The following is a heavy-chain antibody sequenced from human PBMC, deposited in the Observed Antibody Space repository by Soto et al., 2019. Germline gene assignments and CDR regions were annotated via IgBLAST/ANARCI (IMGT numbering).Heavy chain of an antibody. V-gene: IGHV4-30-4*01. Sequence: SETLSLTCTVSGGSISSGDYYWSWIRQPPGKGLEWIGYIYYSGSTYYNPSLKSRVTISVDTSKNQFSLKLSSVTAADTAVYYCARALPLKAMNWFDPWGQGTLVTVSS. D-gene: IGHD5-18*01. CDR1: GGSISSGDYY. CDR2: IYYSGST. CDR3: ARALPLKAMNWFDP. J-gene: IGHJ5*02.